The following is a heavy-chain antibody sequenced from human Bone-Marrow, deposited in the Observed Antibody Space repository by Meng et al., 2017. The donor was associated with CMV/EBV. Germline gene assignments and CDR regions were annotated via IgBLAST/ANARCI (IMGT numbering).Heavy chain of an antibody. CDR3: ARHTGESCITIFGVVTIKRGDCYNNWFDP. V-gene: IGHV4-61*05. J-gene: IGHJ5*02. CDR1: GGSISSSSYY. CDR2: IYYSGST. D-gene: IGHD3-3*01. Sequence: SETLSLTCTVSGGSISSSSYYWGWIRQPPGKGLEWIGYIYYSGSTNYNPSLKSRVTISVDTSKNQFSLKLSSVTAADTAVYYCARHTGESCITIFGVVTIKRGDCYNNWFDPWGQGTLVTGSS.